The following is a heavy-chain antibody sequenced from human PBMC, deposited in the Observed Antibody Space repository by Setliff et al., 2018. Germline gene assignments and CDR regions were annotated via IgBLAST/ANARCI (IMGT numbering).Heavy chain of an antibody. D-gene: IGHD3-3*01. CDR2: IRSKAYGGTT. CDR1: GFTFGDYA. CDR3: TREASVDFWSGYPYYYYMDV. J-gene: IGHJ6*03. Sequence: GGSLRLSCTASGFTFGDYAMSWVRQAPGKGLEWVGFIRSKAYGGTTEYAASVKGRFTISRDDSKSIAYLQMNSLKTEDTAVYYCTREASVDFWSGYPYYYYMDVWGQGTMVTVSS. V-gene: IGHV3-49*04.